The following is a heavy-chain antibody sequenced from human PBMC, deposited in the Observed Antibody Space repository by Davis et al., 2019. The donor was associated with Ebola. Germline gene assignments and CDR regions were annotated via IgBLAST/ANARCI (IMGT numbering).Heavy chain of an antibody. D-gene: IGHD6-19*01. CDR1: GYTFTSYS. V-gene: IGHV1-3*01. CDR3: GGGWLVLPNY. Sequence: ASVKVSCKASGYTFTSYSMHWVRQAPGQRLEWMGWINAGNGNTKYSQKFQGRVTMTRDTSTSTVYMELSSLRSEDTAVYYCGGGWLVLPNYWGPGTLVTVSA. J-gene: IGHJ4*02. CDR2: INAGNGNT.